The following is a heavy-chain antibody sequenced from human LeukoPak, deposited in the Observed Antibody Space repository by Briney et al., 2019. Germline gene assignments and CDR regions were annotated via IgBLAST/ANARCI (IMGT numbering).Heavy chain of an antibody. CDR2: IQPDGSEQ. Sequence: PGGSLRLSCAASGFTFSSYGMHWVRQAPGKGLEWVGNIQPDGSEQYPVDSVKGRFTISRDNARKLVFLQMNSLRVEDTAVYYCARQSYAKFDPWGQGTLVTVSS. V-gene: IGHV3-7*01. J-gene: IGHJ5*02. D-gene: IGHD3-16*01. CDR1: GFTFSSYG. CDR3: ARQSYAKFDP.